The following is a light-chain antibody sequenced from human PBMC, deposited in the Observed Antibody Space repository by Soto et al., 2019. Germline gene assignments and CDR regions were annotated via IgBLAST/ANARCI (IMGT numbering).Light chain of an antibody. J-gene: IGKJ1*01. CDR2: RAS. V-gene: IGKV3-20*01. Sequence: EIVLTQSPGTLSLSPGERATLSCRASQSVSSSYLAWYQQKPGQAPKVLIYRASSRATGIPDRFSGSVSGTDFTLTISSLQPEDFATYYCQQYDSFSVTFGQGTKVDIK. CDR1: QSVSSSY. CDR3: QQYDSFSVT.